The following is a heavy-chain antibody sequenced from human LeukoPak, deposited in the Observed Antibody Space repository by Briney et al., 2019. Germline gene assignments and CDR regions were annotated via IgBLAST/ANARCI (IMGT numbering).Heavy chain of an antibody. Sequence: TSETLSLTCAVYGGSFSGYYWSWIRQPPGKGLEWIGYIYYSGSTNYNPSLKSRVTISVDTSKNQFSLKLSSVTAADTAVYYCARGQVLRFLEWLLPPDYWGQGTLVTVSS. CDR2: IYYSGST. CDR3: ARGQVLRFLEWLLPPDY. V-gene: IGHV4-59*12. CDR1: GGSFSGYY. J-gene: IGHJ4*02. D-gene: IGHD3-3*01.